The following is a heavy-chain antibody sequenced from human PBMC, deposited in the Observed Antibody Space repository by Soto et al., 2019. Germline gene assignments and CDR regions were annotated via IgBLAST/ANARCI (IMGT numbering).Heavy chain of an antibody. CDR3: AKDREIAAAGTFDY. V-gene: IGHV3-9*01. D-gene: IGHD6-13*01. CDR2: ISWNSGSI. CDR1: GFTFDDYA. Sequence: GGSLRLSCAASGFTFDDYAMHWVRQAPGKGLEWVSGISWNSGSIGYADSVKGRFTISRDNAKNSLYLQMNSLRAENTALYYCAKDREIAAAGTFDYWGQGTLVTVSS. J-gene: IGHJ4*02.